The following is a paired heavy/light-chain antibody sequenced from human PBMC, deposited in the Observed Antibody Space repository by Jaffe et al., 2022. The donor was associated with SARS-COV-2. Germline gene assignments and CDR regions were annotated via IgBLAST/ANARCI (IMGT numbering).Light chain of an antibody. CDR3: AAWDDSLNGVV. CDR1: SSNIGGHT. CDR2: GHN. J-gene: IGLJ2*01. V-gene: IGLV1-44*01. Sequence: QSVLTQPPSASGTPGQRVTISCSGSSSNIGGHTVNWYQQLPGTAPKLLIHGHNQRPSGVPDRFSGSRSGTSASLAISGLQPEDEADYHCAAWDDSLNGVVFGGGTKLTVL.
Heavy chain of an antibody. CDR1: GFTFSSYA. D-gene: IGHD6-19*01. CDR2: ISESGDTT. V-gene: IGHV3-23*01. Sequence: EVQLLESRGGLVQPGGSLRLSCAASGFTFSSYAMNWVRQAPGKGLEWVSGISESGDTTHYADSVKGRFTISRDNSKNTVYLQMRRLRADDTATYYCAMDLVAGAAYWGQGTLVTVSS. CDR3: AMDLVAGAAY. J-gene: IGHJ4*02.